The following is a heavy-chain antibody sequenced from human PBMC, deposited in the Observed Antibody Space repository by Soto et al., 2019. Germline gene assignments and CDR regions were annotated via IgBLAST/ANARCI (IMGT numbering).Heavy chain of an antibody. V-gene: IGHV4-34*01. J-gene: IGHJ5*02. D-gene: IGHD2-15*01. CDR2: INHSGST. CDR1: GGSFSGYY. CDR3: ARRAPYCGDGTCYSCFDP. Sequence: SETLSLTCAVYGGSFSGYYWSWIRQPPGKGLEWIGEINHSGSTNYNPSLKSRVTISVDTSKNQFSLKLSSVTAADTAVYYCARRAPYCGDGTCYSCFDPWGQGTLVTLSS.